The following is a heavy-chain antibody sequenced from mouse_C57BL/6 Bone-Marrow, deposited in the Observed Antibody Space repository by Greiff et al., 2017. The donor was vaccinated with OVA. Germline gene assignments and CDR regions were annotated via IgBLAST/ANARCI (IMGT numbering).Heavy chain of an antibody. CDR1: GYTFTSYW. V-gene: IGHV1-52*01. CDR3: ARGLRPYAMDY. J-gene: IGHJ4*01. Sequence: QVQLQQPGAELVRPGSSVKLSCKASGYTFTSYWMHWVKQRPIQGLEWIGNIDPSDSETHYNQKFKDKATLTVDKSSSTAYMQLSSLTSEDSAVYYCARGLRPYAMDYWGQGTSVTVSS. CDR2: IDPSDSET. D-gene: IGHD1-2*01.